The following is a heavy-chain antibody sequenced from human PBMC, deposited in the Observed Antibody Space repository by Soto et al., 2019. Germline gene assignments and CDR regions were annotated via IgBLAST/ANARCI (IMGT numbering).Heavy chain of an antibody. Sequence: SAISGSGGSTYYADSVKGRFTISRDNSKNTLYLQMNSLRAEDTAVYYCAKDRAHITMIVVVITSLGFDYWGQGTL. J-gene: IGHJ4*02. D-gene: IGHD3-22*01. CDR2: ISGSGGST. CDR3: AKDRAHITMIVVVITSLGFDY. V-gene: IGHV3-23*01.